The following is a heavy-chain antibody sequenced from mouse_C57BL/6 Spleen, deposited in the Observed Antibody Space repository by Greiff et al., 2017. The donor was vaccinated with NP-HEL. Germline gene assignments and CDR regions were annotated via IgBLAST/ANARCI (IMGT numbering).Heavy chain of an antibody. D-gene: IGHD2-10*02. CDR3: TEYGNYYFDY. V-gene: IGHV14-4*01. CDR1: GFNIKDDY. J-gene: IGHJ2*01. Sequence: EVQLQQSGAELVRPGASVKLSCTASGFNIKDDYMHWVKQRPEQGLEWIGWIDPENGDTEYASKFQGKATITADTSSNTAYLQLSSLTSEDTAVYYCTEYGNYYFDYWGQGTTLTVSS. CDR2: IDPENGDT.